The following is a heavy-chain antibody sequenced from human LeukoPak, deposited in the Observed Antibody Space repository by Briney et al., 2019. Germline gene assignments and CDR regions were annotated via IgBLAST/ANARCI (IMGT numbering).Heavy chain of an antibody. J-gene: IGHJ4*02. V-gene: IGHV4-59*01. CDR2: VYNSGSI. CDR3: ARVPPSVLAGKGFVDY. CDR1: GASITNYY. Sequence: SETLSLTCSVSGASITNYYWSWIRQPPGKGLEWIAYVYNSGSINFNPSLESRVTISMDTSKNQFSLKLRSVTAADTAVYYCARVPPSVLAGKGFVDYWGQGTLVTVSS. D-gene: IGHD7-27*01.